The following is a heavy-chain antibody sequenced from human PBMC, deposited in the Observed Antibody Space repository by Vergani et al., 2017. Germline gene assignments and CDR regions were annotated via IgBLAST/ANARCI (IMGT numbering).Heavy chain of an antibody. CDR3: ARTPITIFGVAHNGAFDP. CDR1: GFSLSTSGMC. V-gene: IGHV2-70*15. Sequence: QVTLRESGPALVKPTQTLTLTCTFSGFSLSTSGMCVSWIRQPXGKALEWLARIDWDDDKYYSTSLKTRLTISKDTSKNQVVLTMTNMDPVDTATYYCARTPITIFGVAHNGAFDPWGQGTLVTVSS. CDR2: IDWDDDK. J-gene: IGHJ5*02. D-gene: IGHD3-3*01.